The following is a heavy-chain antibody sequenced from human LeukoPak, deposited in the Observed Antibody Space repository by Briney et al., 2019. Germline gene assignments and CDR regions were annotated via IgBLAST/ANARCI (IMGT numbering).Heavy chain of an antibody. CDR2: VKSQTDGGTA. D-gene: IGHD2-2*02. CDR1: GFTGSNNY. Sequence: PGGSLRLSCAASGFTGSNNYVNWVRQAPGKGLEWVGRVKSQTDGGTADYAAPVKGRFTISRDDSKNMLYLQMDSLKTEDTAIYFCTTRGYCSGASCYSDFWGQGTLVTVSA. CDR3: TTRGYCSGASCYSDF. V-gene: IGHV3-15*07. J-gene: IGHJ4*02.